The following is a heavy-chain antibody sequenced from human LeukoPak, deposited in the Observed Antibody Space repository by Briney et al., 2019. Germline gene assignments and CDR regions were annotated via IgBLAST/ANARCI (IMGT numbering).Heavy chain of an antibody. CDR3: ARGGYCSSTSCYPVPSDI. CDR1: GFTFDDYG. Sequence: GGSLRLSCAASGFTFDDYGMSWVRQAPGKGLEWVSSISGSSTYIYYADSVKGRFTISRDNAKNSLYLQMNSLRAEDTAVYYCARGGYCSSTSCYPVPSDIWGQGTMVTVSS. D-gene: IGHD2-2*01. CDR2: ISGSSTYI. J-gene: IGHJ3*02. V-gene: IGHV3-21*01.